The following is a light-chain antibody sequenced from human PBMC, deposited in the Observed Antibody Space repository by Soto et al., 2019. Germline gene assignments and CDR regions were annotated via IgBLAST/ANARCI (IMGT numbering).Light chain of an antibody. CDR3: QQSHSTPWT. CDR1: QSISTY. J-gene: IGKJ1*01. V-gene: IGKV1-39*01. CDR2: GAS. Sequence: DLLMTQSPSSLSASVGDRVTITCRASQSISTYLNWYQQKPGKAPQLLLYGASSLESGVPSRFTGSGSGTDFTLTISSLQPEDFATYHCQQSHSTPWTFGQGTKVEVK.